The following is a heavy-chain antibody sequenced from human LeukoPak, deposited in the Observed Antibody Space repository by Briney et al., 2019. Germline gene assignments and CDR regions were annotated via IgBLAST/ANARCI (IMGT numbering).Heavy chain of an antibody. CDR2: ISGSGGST. V-gene: IGHV3-23*01. J-gene: IGHJ4*02. D-gene: IGHD4-11*01. CDR1: GFTFSSYS. CDR3: AKDAAHDYIYDY. Sequence: HPGGSLRLSCAASGFTFSSYSMNWVRQAPGKGLEWVSAISGSGGSTYYADSVKGRFTISRDNSKNTLYLQMNSLRAEDTAVYYCAKDAAHDYIYDYWGQGTLVTVSS.